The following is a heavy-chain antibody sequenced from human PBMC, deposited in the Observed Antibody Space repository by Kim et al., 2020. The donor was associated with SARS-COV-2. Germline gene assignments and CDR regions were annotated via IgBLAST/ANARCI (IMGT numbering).Heavy chain of an antibody. V-gene: IGHV1-24*01. J-gene: IGHJ5*02. CDR1: GYTLTELS. CDR3: ATSKQLYDYVWGSYRYTGRYWFDP. Sequence: ASVKVSCKVSGYTLTELSMHWVRQAPGKGLEWMGGFDPEDGETIYAQKFQGRVTMTEDTSTDTAYMELSSLRSEDTAVYYCATSKQLYDYVWGSYRYTGRYWFDPWGQGTLVTVSS. CDR2: FDPEDGET. D-gene: IGHD3-16*02.